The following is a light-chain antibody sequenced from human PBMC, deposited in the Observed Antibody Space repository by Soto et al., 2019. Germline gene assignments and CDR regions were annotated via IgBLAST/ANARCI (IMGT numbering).Light chain of an antibody. J-gene: IGKJ4*01. V-gene: IGKV3-20*01. CDR3: QQYGSSPRLT. Sequence: EIVLTQSPGTLSLSPGERATLSCRASQSVSSSYLAWYQQKPGQAPRLLIYGAYSRATGIPDRFSGSGSGTDFTLPIRRLEPEDFAVYYCQQYGSSPRLTFGGGTKVEIK. CDR2: GAY. CDR1: QSVSSSY.